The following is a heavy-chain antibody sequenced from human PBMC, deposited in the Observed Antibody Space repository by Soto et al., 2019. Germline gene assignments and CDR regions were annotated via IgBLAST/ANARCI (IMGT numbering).Heavy chain of an antibody. CDR2: MTWNSGSV. Sequence: EVQLVESGGGLVQPGRSLRLSCVASGFTFDAYGLHWVRQTPEKGLEWVSSMTWNSGSVFYADSVKGRFTISRDNAKNSLYLQMNGLRVEDTALYYCAKDERGYDNDAFNFWGQWTMVTVSS. D-gene: IGHD5-12*01. CDR1: GFTFDAYG. V-gene: IGHV3-9*01. CDR3: AKDERGYDNDAFNF. J-gene: IGHJ3*01.